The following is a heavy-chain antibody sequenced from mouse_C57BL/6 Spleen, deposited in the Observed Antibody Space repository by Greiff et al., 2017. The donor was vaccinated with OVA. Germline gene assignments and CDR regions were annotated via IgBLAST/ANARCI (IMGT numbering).Heavy chain of an antibody. Sequence: VQLQQSGPELVKPGASVKIPCKASGYTFTDYNMDWVKQSHGKSLEWIGDINPNNGGTIYNQKFKGKATLTVDKSSSTAYMELRSLTSEDTAVYYEARIGFCDGSSYYAMDYWGQGTSVTVSS. CDR3: ARIGFCDGSSYYAMDY. V-gene: IGHV1-18*01. J-gene: IGHJ4*01. D-gene: IGHD1-1*01. CDR2: INPNNGGT. CDR1: GYTFTDYN.